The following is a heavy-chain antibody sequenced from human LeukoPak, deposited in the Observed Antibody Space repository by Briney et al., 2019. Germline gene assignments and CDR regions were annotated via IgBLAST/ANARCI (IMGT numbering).Heavy chain of an antibody. J-gene: IGHJ4*02. CDR2: IYHSGST. D-gene: IGHD3-10*01. CDR3: ARDYGSGSYQDDY. V-gene: IGHV4-38-2*02. Sequence: SETLSLTCTVSGYSISSGYYWGWIRQPPGKWLEWIGSIYHSGSTYYNPSLKSRVTISVDTSKNQFSLKLSSVTAADTAVYYCARDYGSGSYQDDYWGQGTLVTVSS. CDR1: GYSISSGYY.